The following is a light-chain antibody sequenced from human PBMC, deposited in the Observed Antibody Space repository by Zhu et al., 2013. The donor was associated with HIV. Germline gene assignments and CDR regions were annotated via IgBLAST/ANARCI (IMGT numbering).Light chain of an antibody. Sequence: VMTQSPDTLSVSPGGRASLSCRASQNIGYNLAWYQQKPGQAPKLLIYGASTRATHIPARFSGSGSGTDFTLTINGLEAEDFAVYYCNQYADSFSFGPGTRV. J-gene: IGKJ3*01. V-gene: IGKV3-15*01. CDR1: QNIGYN. CDR3: NQYADSFS. CDR2: GAS.